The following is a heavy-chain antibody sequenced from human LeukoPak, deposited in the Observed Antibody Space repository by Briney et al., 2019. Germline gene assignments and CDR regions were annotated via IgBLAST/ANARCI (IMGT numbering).Heavy chain of an antibody. Sequence: PGGSLRLSCAASGFTFSSYSMNWVRQAPGKGLEWVSSISSSSSYIYYADSVKGRFTISRDNAKNSLYLQMNSLRAEDTAVYYWATAYDILTGPFDYWGQGTLVTVSS. V-gene: IGHV3-21*01. CDR1: GFTFSSYS. CDR3: ATAYDILTGPFDY. J-gene: IGHJ4*02. D-gene: IGHD3-9*01. CDR2: ISSSSSYI.